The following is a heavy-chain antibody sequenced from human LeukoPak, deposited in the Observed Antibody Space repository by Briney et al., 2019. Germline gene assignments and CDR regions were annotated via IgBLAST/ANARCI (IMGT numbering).Heavy chain of an antibody. CDR1: GGSISSSSYY. CDR3: ARHPDHYGDYGELYFDY. J-gene: IGHJ4*02. D-gene: IGHD4-17*01. Sequence: KPSETLSLTGTVAGGSISSSSYYWGWIRQPPGKGLEWIGSIYYSGSTYYTPSLKSRITISVDTSKNQFSLKLSSVTAADTAVYYCARHPDHYGDYGELYFDYWGQGTLVTVSS. CDR2: IYYSGST. V-gene: IGHV4-39*01.